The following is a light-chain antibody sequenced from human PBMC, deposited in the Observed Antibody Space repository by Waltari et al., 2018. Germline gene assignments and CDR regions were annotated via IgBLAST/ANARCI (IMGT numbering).Light chain of an antibody. CDR3: FSYRSSSTWV. J-gene: IGLJ3*02. CDR2: DVA. Sequence: QSALTQPASVSESPGQSITISCSGTSSEVGGYNYVCWYQQYPGKAPKLIIYDVAKRPSGVSNRFSGSKSGNTASLTISGLQAEDEADYYCFSYRSSSTWVFGGGTKLTVL. CDR1: SSEVGGYNY. V-gene: IGLV2-14*01.